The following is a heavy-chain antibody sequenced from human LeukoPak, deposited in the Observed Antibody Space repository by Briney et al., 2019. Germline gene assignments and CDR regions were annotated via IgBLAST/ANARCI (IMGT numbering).Heavy chain of an antibody. D-gene: IGHD5-12*01. CDR2: INPNSGGT. Sequence: ASVKVSCKASAYTFTGYYMHWVRQAPGQGLERMGWINPNSGGTNYAQKFQGRVTMTRDTSIGTAYMELYSLRSDDTAVYYCARVEGDSGYELIDYWGQGTLVTVSS. J-gene: IGHJ4*02. CDR1: AYTFTGYY. V-gene: IGHV1-2*02. CDR3: ARVEGDSGYELIDY.